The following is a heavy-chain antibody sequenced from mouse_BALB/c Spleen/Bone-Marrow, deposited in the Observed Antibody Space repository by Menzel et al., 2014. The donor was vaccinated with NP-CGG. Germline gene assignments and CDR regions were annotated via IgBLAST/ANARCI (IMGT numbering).Heavy chain of an antibody. Sequence: QVQLKESGAELAKPGASVKMSCKASGYTFTSYWMHWVKQRPGQGLEWIGYINPSTGYTEYNQKFKDKATLTADKSSSPAYMQRSSLTSEDSAVYCCARSGTVVDPALIYWGQGTLVTVSA. CDR2: INPSTGYT. CDR1: GYTFTSYW. CDR3: ARSGTVVDPALIY. D-gene: IGHD1-1*01. V-gene: IGHV1-7*01. J-gene: IGHJ3*01.